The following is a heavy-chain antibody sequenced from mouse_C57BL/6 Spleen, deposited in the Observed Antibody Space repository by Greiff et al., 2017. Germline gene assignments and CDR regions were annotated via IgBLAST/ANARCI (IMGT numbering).Heavy chain of an antibody. CDR2: IDPENGDT. D-gene: IGHD2-3*01. CDR1: GFNINDDY. V-gene: IGHV14-4*01. CDR3: TAWDDGSPNAY. J-gene: IGHJ3*01. Sequence: EVQLQQSGAELVRPGASVKLSCTASGFNINDDYMHWVKQRPEQGLEWIGWIDPENGDTEYASKFQGKATITADTSSNTAYLQLSSLTSEDTAVYYCTAWDDGSPNAYWGQGTLVTVSA.